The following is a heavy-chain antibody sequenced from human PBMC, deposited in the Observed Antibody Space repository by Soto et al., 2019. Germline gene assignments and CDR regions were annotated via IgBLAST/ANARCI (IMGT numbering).Heavy chain of an antibody. J-gene: IGHJ6*02. V-gene: IGHV3-30-3*01. CDR3: ARGDREDIAVVIGARPGAHGVDV. D-gene: IGHD2-15*01. Sequence: LQRLSSAASGFNFRFYAMHWILQAPGKGLECVAVISYDGSNKFYRDSVKGRFTISRDNSKNTLYLQINSLRYEDTAVYYCARGDREDIAVVIGARPGAHGVDVWGQGTTVTVSS. CDR1: GFNFRFYA. CDR2: ISYDGSNK.